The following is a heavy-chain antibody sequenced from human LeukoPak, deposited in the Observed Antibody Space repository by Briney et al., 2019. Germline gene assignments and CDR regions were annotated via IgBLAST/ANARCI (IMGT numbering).Heavy chain of an antibody. Sequence: SETLSLTCAVYGGSFSGYYWSWIRQPPGKGLEWIGEINHSGSTNYNPSLKSRVTISVDTSKNQFSLKLSSVTAADTAVYYCARASPRRRSGSYYNINYFDYWGQGTLVTVSS. CDR1: GGSFSGYY. V-gene: IGHV4-34*01. CDR2: INHSGST. J-gene: IGHJ4*02. D-gene: IGHD3-10*01. CDR3: ARASPRRRSGSYYNINYFDY.